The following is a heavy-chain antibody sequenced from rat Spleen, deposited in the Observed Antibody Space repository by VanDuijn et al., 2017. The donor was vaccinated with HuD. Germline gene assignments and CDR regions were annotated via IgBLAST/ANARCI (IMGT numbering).Heavy chain of an antibody. CDR3: TTQGYNPPFDY. CDR1: GFTFNNYW. J-gene: IGHJ2*01. CDR2: ITNTGGST. D-gene: IGHD1-4*01. V-gene: IGHV5-31*01. Sequence: EVQLVESGGGLVQPGRSLKLSCVASGFTFNNYWMTWIRQAPGKGLEWVASITNTGGSTYYRDSVKGRFTISRDNARNTLYLQMESLRSEDTATYYCTTQGYNPPFDYWGQGVMVTVSS.